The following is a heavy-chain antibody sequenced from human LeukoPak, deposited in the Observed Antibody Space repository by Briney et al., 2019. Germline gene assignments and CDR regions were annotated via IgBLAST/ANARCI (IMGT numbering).Heavy chain of an antibody. Sequence: SVKVSCKASGGTFSSYAISWVRQAPGQGLEWMGGIIPIFGTANYAQKFQGRVTITADESTSTAYMELSSLRSEDTAVYYCARDREQWLGRRWFDSWGQRTLVTVSS. CDR1: GGTFSSYA. V-gene: IGHV1-69*13. CDR2: IIPIFGTA. D-gene: IGHD6-19*01. CDR3: ARDREQWLGRRWFDS. J-gene: IGHJ5*01.